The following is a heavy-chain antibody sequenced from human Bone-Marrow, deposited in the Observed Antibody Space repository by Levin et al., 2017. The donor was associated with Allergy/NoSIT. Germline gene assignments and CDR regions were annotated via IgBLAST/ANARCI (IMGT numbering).Heavy chain of an antibody. CDR1: GFTFSRYW. CDR3: ARDQAHSGWGSLLDF. CDR2: IKQDGSEK. V-gene: IGHV3-7*01. D-gene: IGHD6-19*01. J-gene: IGHJ4*02. Sequence: GGSLRLSCEASGFTFSRYWMSWVRQAPGKGLEWVANIKQDGSEKYYVDSVKGRFTISRDIAKNSLYLQMNSLRAEDTAVYYCARDQAHSGWGSLLDFWGQGTLVTVSS.